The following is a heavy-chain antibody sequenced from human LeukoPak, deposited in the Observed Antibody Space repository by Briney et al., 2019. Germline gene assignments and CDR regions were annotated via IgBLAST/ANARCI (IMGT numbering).Heavy chain of an antibody. J-gene: IGHJ6*03. CDR1: GFAFSSYW. V-gene: IGHV4-59*01. Sequence: GSLRLSCAASGFAFSSYWMSWIRQPPGKGLEWIGYIYYSGSTNYNPSLKSRVTISVDTSKNQFSLKLSSVTAADTAVYYCARSPCSSTSCYPLYYYYMDVWGKGTTVTVSS. CDR2: IYYSGST. CDR3: ARSPCSSTSCYPLYYYYMDV. D-gene: IGHD2-2*01.